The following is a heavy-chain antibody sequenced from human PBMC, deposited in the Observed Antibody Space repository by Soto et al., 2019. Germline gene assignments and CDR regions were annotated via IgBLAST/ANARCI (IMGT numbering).Heavy chain of an antibody. D-gene: IGHD6-19*01. V-gene: IGHV3-30-3*01. Sequence: GGSLRLSCAASGFTYSTYTMHWVRQAPGKGLEWVAVISYDGNNKFYADSVKGRFTISRDSTKQTLYLQMNSLRSDDTAVYYCARVGAVAGYYFDYWGQGTLVTVSS. CDR1: GFTYSTYT. CDR2: ISYDGNNK. J-gene: IGHJ4*02. CDR3: ARVGAVAGYYFDY.